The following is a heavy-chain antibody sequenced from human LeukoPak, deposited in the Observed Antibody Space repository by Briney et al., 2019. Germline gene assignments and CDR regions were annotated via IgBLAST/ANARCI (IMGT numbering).Heavy chain of an antibody. CDR3: ARDLYDFWSSLDY. J-gene: IGHJ4*02. Sequence: SVKVSCKASGGTFSSYAISWVRQAPGQGLEWMGRIILIFGTANYAQKFQGRVTITTDESTSTAYMELSSLRSEDTAVYYCARDLYDFWSSLDYWGQGTLVTVSS. CDR1: GGTFSSYA. D-gene: IGHD3-3*01. CDR2: IILIFGTA. V-gene: IGHV1-69*05.